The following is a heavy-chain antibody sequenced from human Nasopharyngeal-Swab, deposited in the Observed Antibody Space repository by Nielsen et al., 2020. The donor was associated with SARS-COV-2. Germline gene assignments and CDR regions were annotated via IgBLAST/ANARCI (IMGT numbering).Heavy chain of an antibody. Sequence: GESLKISCKGSGYSFTNYWIGWVRQMPGKGLEWMGILYPGDSDTRYSPSFQGQVTISADKSITTAYLQWDSLMASDTAVYYCARRDSSSWYGVGAFDIWGQGTMVTVSS. CDR2: LYPGDSDT. D-gene: IGHD6-13*01. J-gene: IGHJ3*02. CDR3: ARRDSSSWYGVGAFDI. CDR1: GYSFTNYW. V-gene: IGHV5-51*01.